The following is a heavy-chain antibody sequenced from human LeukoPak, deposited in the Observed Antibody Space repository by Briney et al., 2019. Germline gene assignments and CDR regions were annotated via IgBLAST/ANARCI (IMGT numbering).Heavy chain of an antibody. J-gene: IGHJ4*02. CDR3: ARGGRHAVTAAASDHFDY. Sequence: SGGSLRLSCAASGFTFSSYWMSWVRQAPGKGLEWVANIKHDGSEKYYVDSVRGRFTISRDNAKNSLSLQVNFLRVNDTAVYYCARGGRHAVTAAASDHFDYWGQGTLVTVSS. D-gene: IGHD2-21*02. CDR2: IKHDGSEK. CDR1: GFTFSSYW. V-gene: IGHV3-7*01.